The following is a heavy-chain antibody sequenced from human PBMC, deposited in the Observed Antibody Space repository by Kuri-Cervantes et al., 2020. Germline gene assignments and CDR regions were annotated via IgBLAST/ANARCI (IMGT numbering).Heavy chain of an antibody. CDR2: TYYRSKWYN. Sequence: QTLSLTCAISGDSVSSNSAAWNWIRQSPSRGLEWLGRTYYRSKWYNDYAVSVKSRITINPDTSKNQFSLQLNSVTPEDTAVYYCARVRYYYDSSGYYPGDYYYGMDVWGQGTTVTVSS. D-gene: IGHD3-22*01. CDR3: ARVRYYYDSSGYYPGDYYYGMDV. J-gene: IGHJ6*02. CDR1: GDSVSSNSAA. V-gene: IGHV6-1*01.